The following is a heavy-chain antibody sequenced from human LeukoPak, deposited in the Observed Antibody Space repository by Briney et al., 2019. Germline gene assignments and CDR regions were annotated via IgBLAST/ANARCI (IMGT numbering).Heavy chain of an antibody. D-gene: IGHD6-19*01. CDR2: FYYSGCT. V-gene: IGHV4-59*07. J-gene: IGHJ6*02. CDR3: AGSGVVAGHSYYNGMDV. CDR1: GGSISRYY. Sequence: PSDTLSLTCIVSGGSISRYYWIWIRRPPGQGPEGIGYFYYSGCTNYNPSLKRRVTISVDSSKNQFSLTLTSVTAADTAVYSRAGSGVVAGHSYYNGMDVWGQGTTVTASS.